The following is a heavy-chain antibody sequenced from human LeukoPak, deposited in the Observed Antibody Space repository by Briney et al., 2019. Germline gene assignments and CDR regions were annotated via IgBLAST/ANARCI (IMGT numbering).Heavy chain of an antibody. CDR1: GGSISSSSYY. D-gene: IGHD3-10*01. Sequence: SETLSLTCTVSGGSISSSSYYWGWIRQPPGKGLEWIGSIYYSGSTYYNPSLKSRVTISVDTSKNQFSLKLSSVTAADTAVYYCARRRYYYGSGSYFYYYYMDVWGKGTTVTISS. CDR2: IYYSGST. V-gene: IGHV4-39*07. CDR3: ARRRYYYGSGSYFYYYYMDV. J-gene: IGHJ6*03.